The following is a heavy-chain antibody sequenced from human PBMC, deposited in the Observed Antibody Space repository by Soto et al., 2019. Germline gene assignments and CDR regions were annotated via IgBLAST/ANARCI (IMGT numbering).Heavy chain of an antibody. J-gene: IGHJ6*02. D-gene: IGHD2-2*01. CDR3: ARDRIVVVPAALYYYYGMDV. Sequence: EVQLVEPGGGLVQPGGSLRLSCAASGFTFSSYWMSWVRQAPGKGLEWVANIKQDGSEKYYVDSVKGRFTISRDNAKNSLYLQMNSLRAEDTAVYYCARDRIVVVPAALYYYYGMDVWGQGTTVTVSS. CDR2: IKQDGSEK. CDR1: GFTFSSYW. V-gene: IGHV3-7*05.